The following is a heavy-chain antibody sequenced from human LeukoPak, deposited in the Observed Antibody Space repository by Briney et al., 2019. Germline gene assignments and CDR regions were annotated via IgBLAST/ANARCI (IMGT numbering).Heavy chain of an antibody. J-gene: IGHJ4*02. CDR2: IYYSGST. CDR3: ARRNYYDTSPLD. CDR1: GDSISSSSYY. V-gene: IGHV4-39*01. Sequence: SETLSLTCTVSGDSISSSSYYWGWIRQPPGKGLEWIGSIYYSGSTYYNPSLKSRVTISVDTSKNQFSLKLSSVTAADTAVYYCARRNYYDTSPLDWGQGTLVTVSS. D-gene: IGHD3-22*01.